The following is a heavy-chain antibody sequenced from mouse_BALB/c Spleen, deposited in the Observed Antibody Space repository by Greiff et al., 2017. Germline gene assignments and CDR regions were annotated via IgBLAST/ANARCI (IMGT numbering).Heavy chain of an antibody. V-gene: IGHV2-2*02. J-gene: IGHJ4*01. D-gene: IGHD1-1*01. CDR1: GFSLTSYG. CDR2: IWSGGST. CDR3: AITTVGGYAMDY. Sequence: QVQLKESGPGLVQPSQSLSITCTVSGFSLTSYGVHWVRQSPGKGLEWLGVIWSGGSTDYNAAFISRLSISKDNSKSQVFFKMNSLQANDTAIYYCAITTVGGYAMDYWGQGTSVTVSS.